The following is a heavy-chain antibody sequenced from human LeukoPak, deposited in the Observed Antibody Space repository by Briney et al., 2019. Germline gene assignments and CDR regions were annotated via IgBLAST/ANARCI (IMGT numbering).Heavy chain of an antibody. CDR1: GFTFGDYA. CDR3: TRGEYYGSVSLRVGLY. Sequence: GGSLRLSCTASGFTFGDYAVSWVRQAPGKGLEWVGFIRSKTYGGTTEYAVSVKGRFTISRDDSKSIAYLQMNSLKTEHTAVYYCTRGEYYGSVSLRVGLYWGQGTLVTVSS. CDR2: IRSKTYGGTT. J-gene: IGHJ4*02. D-gene: IGHD3-10*01. V-gene: IGHV3-49*04.